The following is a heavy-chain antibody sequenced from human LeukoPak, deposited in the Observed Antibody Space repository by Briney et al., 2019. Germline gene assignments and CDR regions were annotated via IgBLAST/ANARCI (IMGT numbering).Heavy chain of an antibody. J-gene: IGHJ4*02. Sequence: GGSLRLSCAASGFTFSSYGMHWVRQAPGKGLEWVTLISSDGSNKYYADSVKGRFTISRDNSKNTLYLQMNSLRAEDTAVYYCARGQEFDDGVFDSWGQGTLVTVSS. CDR3: ARGQEFDDGVFDS. D-gene: IGHD1-1*01. CDR1: GFTFSSYG. CDR2: ISSDGSNK. V-gene: IGHV3-33*01.